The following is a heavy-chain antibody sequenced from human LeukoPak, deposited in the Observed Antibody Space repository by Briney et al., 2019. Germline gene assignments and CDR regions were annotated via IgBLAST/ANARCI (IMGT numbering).Heavy chain of an antibody. CDR3: ARGLLWFGDLPMGY. Sequence: ASVKVSCTASGYTFTSYGISWVRQAPGQGLEWMGWISAYNGNTNYAQKLQGRVTMTTDTSTSTAYMELRSLRSDDTAVYYCARGLLWFGDLPMGYWGQGTLVTVSS. J-gene: IGHJ4*02. D-gene: IGHD3-10*01. CDR2: ISAYNGNT. CDR1: GYTFTSYG. V-gene: IGHV1-18*04.